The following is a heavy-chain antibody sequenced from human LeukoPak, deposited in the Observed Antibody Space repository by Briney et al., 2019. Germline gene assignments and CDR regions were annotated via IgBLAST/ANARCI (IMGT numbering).Heavy chain of an antibody. CDR2: IYYSGST. CDR1: GGSISSYY. CDR3: ARHRFTYDHYFDY. V-gene: IGHV4-59*08. D-gene: IGHD3-22*01. J-gene: IGHJ4*02. Sequence: PSETLSLTCIVSGGSISSYYWSWIRQPPGKGLEWIGYIYYSGSTNYNPSLKSRVTISVDTSKKQSSLRLSSATAAATAVYYCARHRFTYDHYFDYWGQGTLVTVSS.